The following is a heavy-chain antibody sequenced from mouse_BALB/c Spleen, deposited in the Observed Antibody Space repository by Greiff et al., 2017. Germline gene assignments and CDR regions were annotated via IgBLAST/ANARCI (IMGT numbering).Heavy chain of an antibody. Sequence: VKLMESGAELAKPGASVKMSCKASGYTFTSYWMHWVKQRPGQGLEWIGYINPSTGYTEYNQKFKDKATLTADKSSSTAYMQLSSLTSEDSAVYYCARDGNYWYFDVWGAGTTVTVSS. D-gene: IGHD2-1*01. CDR3: ARDGNYWYFDV. CDR2: INPSTGYT. V-gene: IGHV1-7*01. CDR1: GYTFTSYW. J-gene: IGHJ1*01.